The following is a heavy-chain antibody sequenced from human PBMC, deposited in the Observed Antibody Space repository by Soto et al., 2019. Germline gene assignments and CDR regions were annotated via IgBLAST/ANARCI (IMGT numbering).Heavy chain of an antibody. V-gene: IGHV1-69*02. CDR3: ASRLDYSDNTGMDV. D-gene: IGHD4-17*01. Sequence: QVQLVQSGAEVKKPGSSVKVSCKASGGTFTNYIISWVRQAPGQGLEWMGRITPILDRANYAQKFQGRVTITPDRSTSTAYMELSSLRSEDTAVFYCASRLDYSDNTGMDVWGQGTSVTVSS. J-gene: IGHJ6*02. CDR2: ITPILDRA. CDR1: GGTFTNYI.